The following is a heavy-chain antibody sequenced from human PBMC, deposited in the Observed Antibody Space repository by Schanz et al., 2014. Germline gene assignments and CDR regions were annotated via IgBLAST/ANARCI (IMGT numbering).Heavy chain of an antibody. J-gene: IGHJ4*02. Sequence: EVQLVESGGGLVQPGGSLRLSCAASGFIFSNFAMEWVRQAPGKGLEWVSTIASGGSHTFYADSVTGRFTISRDNAKNSVELQMNSLRDDDTAVYYCARGRSYLFYWGQGTLVTVSS. CDR2: IASGGSHT. CDR3: ARGRSYLFY. V-gene: IGHV3-21*06. CDR1: GFIFSNFA. D-gene: IGHD1-26*01.